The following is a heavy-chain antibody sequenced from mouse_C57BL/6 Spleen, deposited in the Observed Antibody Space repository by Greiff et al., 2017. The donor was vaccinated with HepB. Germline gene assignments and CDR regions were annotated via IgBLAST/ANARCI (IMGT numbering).Heavy chain of an antibody. CDR3: ARVDDGSSPYAMDY. V-gene: IGHV1-64*01. CDR1: GYTFTSYW. Sequence: QVQLQQPGAELVKPGASVKLSCKASGYTFTSYWMHWVKQRPGQGLEWIGMIHPNSGSTNYNEKFKSKATLTVDKSSSTAYMQLSSLTSEDSAVYYWARVDDGSSPYAMDYWGQGTSVTVSS. CDR2: IHPNSGST. D-gene: IGHD1-1*01. J-gene: IGHJ4*01.